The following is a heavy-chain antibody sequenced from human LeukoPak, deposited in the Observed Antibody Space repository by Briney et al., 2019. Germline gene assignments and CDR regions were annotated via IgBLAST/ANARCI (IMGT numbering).Heavy chain of an antibody. D-gene: IGHD3-22*01. CDR1: GYTFTGYY. V-gene: IGHV1-2*02. CDR3: ARTLPYYYDSSGYYPY. J-gene: IGHJ4*02. CDR2: INPNSGGT. Sequence: ASVKVSCKASGYTFTGYYMHWVRQAPGQGLEWMGWINPNSGGTNYAQKFQGRVTMTRDTSISTAYMELSRLRSDDTAVYYCARTLPYYYDSSGYYPYWGQGTLVTVSS.